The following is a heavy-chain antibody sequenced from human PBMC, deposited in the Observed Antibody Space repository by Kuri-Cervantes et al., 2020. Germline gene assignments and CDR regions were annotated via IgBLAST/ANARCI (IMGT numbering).Heavy chain of an antibody. CDR2: IIPIFGTA. CDR1: GYTFASYA. Sequence: SVKVSCKTSGYTFASYAISWVRQAPGQGLEWMGGIIPIFGTANYAQKFQGRVTVTRDTSTSAIFMELSSLRSEDTAVYYCARGPIVPAASAAFDIWGQGTMVTVSS. J-gene: IGHJ3*02. V-gene: IGHV1-69*05. CDR3: ARGPIVPAASAAFDI. D-gene: IGHD2-2*01.